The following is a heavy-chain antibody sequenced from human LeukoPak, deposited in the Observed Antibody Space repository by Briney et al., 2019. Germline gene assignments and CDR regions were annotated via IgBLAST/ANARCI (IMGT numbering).Heavy chain of an antibody. V-gene: IGHV3-11*05. Sequence: GGSLRLSCAASGFTFSDYYMSRIRQAPGKGLEWVSYISSSNRYTNYADSVKGRFTISRDNSKNSLYLQMNSLRTEDTALYYCAKDLASLYDAFDIWGQGTMVTVSS. J-gene: IGHJ3*02. CDR2: ISSSNRYT. CDR3: AKDLASLYDAFDI. CDR1: GFTFSDYY.